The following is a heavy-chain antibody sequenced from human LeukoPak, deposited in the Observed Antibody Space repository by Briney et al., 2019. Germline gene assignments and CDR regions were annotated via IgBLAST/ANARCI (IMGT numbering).Heavy chain of an antibody. CDR3: ARDGEYYYDSSGSPSSDY. J-gene: IGHJ4*02. V-gene: IGHV1-8*01. D-gene: IGHD3-22*01. Sequence: ASVKVSCKASGYTFTSYDINWVRQATGQGLEWVGWMNPNSGNTGYAQKFQGRVTMTRNTSISTAYMELSSLRSEDTAVYYCARDGEYYYDSSGSPSSDYWGQGTLVTVSS. CDR2: MNPNSGNT. CDR1: GYTFTSYD.